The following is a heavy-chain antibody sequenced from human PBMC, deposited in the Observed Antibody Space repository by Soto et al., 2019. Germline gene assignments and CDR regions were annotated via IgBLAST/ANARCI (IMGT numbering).Heavy chain of an antibody. CDR2: IYHSGSP. CDR3: ARDILVGVNGFDY. J-gene: IGHJ4*02. CDR1: DDSISSGGYY. V-gene: IGHV4-31*03. Sequence: ASETPSPTCIVSDDSISSGGYYWSWIRQHPGKGLEWIGNIYHSGSPYYNPSLKSRVSISVDTSKKQFSLRLSYVTAADTAVYYWARDILVGVNGFDYWGQGTLGYVS. D-gene: IGHD1-26*01.